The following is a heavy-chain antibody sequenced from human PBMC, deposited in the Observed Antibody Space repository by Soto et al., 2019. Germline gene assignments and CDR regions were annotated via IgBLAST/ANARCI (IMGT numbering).Heavy chain of an antibody. D-gene: IGHD2-2*01. V-gene: IGHV1-69*13. J-gene: IGHJ6*02. CDR1: GGTFSSYA. Sequence: SVKVSCKASGGTFSSYAISWVRQAPGQGLEWMGGIIPIFGTANYAQKFQGRVTITADESTITAYMELSSLRSEDTAVYYCARWGLYCSSTCCYDYYYYGMDVWRQRTTVTVSS. CDR3: ARWGLYCSSTCCYDYYYYGMDV. CDR2: IIPIFGTA.